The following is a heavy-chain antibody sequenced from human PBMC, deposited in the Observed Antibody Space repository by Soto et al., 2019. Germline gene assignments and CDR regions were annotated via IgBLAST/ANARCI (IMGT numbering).Heavy chain of an antibody. V-gene: IGHV1-3*01. D-gene: IGHD6-19*01. Sequence: ASLNVSCKAFGYTCTSYAMHWVRQAPGQRLEWMGWINAGNGNTKYSQKFQGRVTITRDTSASTAYMELSSLRSEDTAVYYCARGAVAGRYNWFDPWGQGTLVTVSS. CDR3: ARGAVAGRYNWFDP. CDR2: INAGNGNT. CDR1: GYTCTSYA. J-gene: IGHJ5*02.